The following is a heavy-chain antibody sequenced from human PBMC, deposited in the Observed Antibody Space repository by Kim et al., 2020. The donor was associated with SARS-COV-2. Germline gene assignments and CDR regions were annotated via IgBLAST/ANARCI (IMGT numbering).Heavy chain of an antibody. CDR2: INPSGGST. V-gene: IGHV1-46*02. CDR1: GYTLNSYY. D-gene: IGHD3-9*01. CDR3: ARGSPVYYDILSGYYRDY. J-gene: IGHJ4*02. Sequence: ASVKVSCKASGYTLNSYYMHWVRQAPGQGLEWMGFINPSGGSTSYAQKFQGRVTITRDTSTSTAYMELSSLRSEDTAVYYCARGSPVYYDILSGYYRDYWGQGTLVTVSS.